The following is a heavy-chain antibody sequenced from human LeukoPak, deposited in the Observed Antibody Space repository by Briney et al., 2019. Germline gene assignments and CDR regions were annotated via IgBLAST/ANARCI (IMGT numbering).Heavy chain of an antibody. CDR2: ISGSGGST. CDR3: AKMGPRAAAAPY. CDR1: GFTFSSYA. J-gene: IGHJ4*02. V-gene: IGHV3-23*01. Sequence: AGGSLRLSCAASGFTFSSYAMSWVRQAPGKGLEWVSAISGSGGSTYYADSVKGRLTISRDNSKNTRSLQMNSLRAEDPAVYYCAKMGPRAAAAPYWGQGTLVPVSS. D-gene: IGHD6-13*01.